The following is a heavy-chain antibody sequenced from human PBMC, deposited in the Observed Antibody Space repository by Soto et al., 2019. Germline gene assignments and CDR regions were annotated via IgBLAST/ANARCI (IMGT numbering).Heavy chain of an antibody. CDR3: ARDLYDSSGYGKTYVALDV. V-gene: IGHV1-2*04. J-gene: IGHJ6*02. Sequence: ASVKVSCKASGYTFTGYYMHWVRQAPGQGREWMGWINPNSGGTNYAQKFQGWVTMTRDTSISTAYMELSRLRSDDTAVYYCARDLYDSSGYGKTYVALDVWGQGTTVTVSS. D-gene: IGHD3-22*01. CDR1: GYTFTGYY. CDR2: INPNSGGT.